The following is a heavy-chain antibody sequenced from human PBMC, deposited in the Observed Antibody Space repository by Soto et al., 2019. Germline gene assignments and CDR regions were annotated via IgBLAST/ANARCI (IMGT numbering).Heavy chain of an antibody. J-gene: IGHJ4*02. CDR1: GFTFSTYS. D-gene: IGHD4-4*01. CDR3: AREGINNYNEYYFDS. Sequence: GGSLRLSCAASGFTFSTYSMNWVRQAPGKGLEWVSSISGSGNYTHYADFLRGRFTISRDNAKTSLYLQMDSLRAEDTAVYYCAREGINNYNEYYFDSWGQGTVVTVSS. V-gene: IGHV3-21*01. CDR2: ISGSGNYT.